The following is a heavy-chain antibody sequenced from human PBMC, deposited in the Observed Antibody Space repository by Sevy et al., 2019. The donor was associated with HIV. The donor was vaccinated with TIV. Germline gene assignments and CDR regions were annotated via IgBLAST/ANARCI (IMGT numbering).Heavy chain of an antibody. J-gene: IGHJ4*02. D-gene: IGHD1-1*01. Sequence: GGSLRLSCVTSGFNFEDYGVTWVRQVPGKGLEWVSHINWNGDDTEYADSVKGRFTISRNRAKKSLYLQMDSLRVEDTAFYFCARGRFNWHDGLAFWGPGTLVTVSS. CDR2: INWNGDDT. V-gene: IGHV3-20*04. CDR3: ARGRFNWHDGLAF. CDR1: GFNFEDYG.